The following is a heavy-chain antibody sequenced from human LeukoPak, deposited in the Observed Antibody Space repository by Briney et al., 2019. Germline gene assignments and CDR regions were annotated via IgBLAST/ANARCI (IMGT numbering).Heavy chain of an antibody. CDR3: ARGPRANYNWFDP. D-gene: IGHD6-6*01. Sequence: AASVKVSCKASGYTFTSYAMHWVRQAPGQRLEWMGWINAGNGNTKYSQEFQGRVTITRDTSASTAYMELSSLRSEDMAVYYCARGPRANYNWFDPWGQGTLVTVSS. V-gene: IGHV1-3*03. CDR2: INAGNGNT. CDR1: GYTFTSYA. J-gene: IGHJ5*02.